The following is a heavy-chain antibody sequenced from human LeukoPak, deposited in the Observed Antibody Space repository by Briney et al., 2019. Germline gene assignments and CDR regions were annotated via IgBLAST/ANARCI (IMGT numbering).Heavy chain of an antibody. J-gene: IGHJ3*01. CDR3: ARDIVAASSDGFDV. CDR1: GGSISSFF. CDR2: MYANGNA. D-gene: IGHD2-21*01. Sequence: PSETLSLTCTVSGGSISSFFWSWIRQPAGRGLEWLGRMYANGNANYNPSLKSRISMSVDTSRSQFSLNLTSVTAADTATYYCARDIVAASSDGFDVWGQGTTVIVSS. V-gene: IGHV4-4*07.